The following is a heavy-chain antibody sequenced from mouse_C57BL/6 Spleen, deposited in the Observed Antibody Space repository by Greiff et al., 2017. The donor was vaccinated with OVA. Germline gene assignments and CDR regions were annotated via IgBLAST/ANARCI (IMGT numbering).Heavy chain of an antibody. V-gene: IGHV1-74*01. J-gene: IGHJ1*03. CDR3: AILHNGVYDGYYGGYFDV. CDR1: GYTFTSYW. Sequence: QVQLKQPGAELVKPGASVKVSCKASGYTFTSYWMHWVKQRPGQGLEWIGRLHPSDSDTNYNQKFKGKAKLTVDKSSSTAYMQLSSLTAEDSAVYYCAILHNGVYDGYYGGYFDVWGTGTTVTVSS. D-gene: IGHD2-3*01. CDR2: LHPSDSDT.